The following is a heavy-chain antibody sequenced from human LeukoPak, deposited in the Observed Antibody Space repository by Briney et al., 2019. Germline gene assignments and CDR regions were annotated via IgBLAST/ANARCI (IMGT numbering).Heavy chain of an antibody. CDR2: IYPGDSDT. J-gene: IGHJ4*02. D-gene: IGHD6-19*01. CDR3: ARHVVPYSSGLTGFDY. Sequence: GESLKISCKGSGYTFATYWIGWVRQMPGKGLDWMGIIYPGDSDTRYSPSFQGQVTISADKSITTAYLQWSSLKASDTAMFYCARHVVPYSSGLTGFDYWGQGTLVTVSS. CDR1: GYTFATYW. V-gene: IGHV5-51*01.